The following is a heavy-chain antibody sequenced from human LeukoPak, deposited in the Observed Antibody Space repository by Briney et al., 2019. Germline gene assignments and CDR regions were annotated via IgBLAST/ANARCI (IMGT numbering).Heavy chain of an antibody. Sequence: PGGSLRLSCAASGFTFSNAWMSWVRQAPGKGLEWVGRIKSKTDGGTTDYAAPVKGRFTISRDDSKNTLYLQMNSLKTEDTAVYHCTTLYYYDSSGYYNDAFDIWGQGTMVTVSS. J-gene: IGHJ3*02. CDR1: GFTFSNAW. CDR3: TTLYYYDSSGYYNDAFDI. D-gene: IGHD3-22*01. V-gene: IGHV3-15*01. CDR2: IKSKTDGGTT.